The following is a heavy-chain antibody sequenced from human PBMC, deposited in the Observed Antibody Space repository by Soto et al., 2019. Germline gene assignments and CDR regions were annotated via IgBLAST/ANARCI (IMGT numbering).Heavy chain of an antibody. Sequence: EVQLLESGGGLVQPGGSLRLSCAASGFTFSSYAMCWVRQAPGKGLEWVSGIRDSGGSADHADSVKGRFSISRDNSKNTLYLQMNSLRAEDTAVYYCARDRDSSGYYPYWGQGTLVTVSS. CDR2: IRDSGGSA. D-gene: IGHD3-22*01. V-gene: IGHV3-23*01. J-gene: IGHJ4*02. CDR1: GFTFSSYA. CDR3: ARDRDSSGYYPY.